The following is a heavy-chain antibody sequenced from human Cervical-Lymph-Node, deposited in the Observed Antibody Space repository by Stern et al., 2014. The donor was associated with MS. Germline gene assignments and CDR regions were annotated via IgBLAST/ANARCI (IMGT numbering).Heavy chain of an antibody. V-gene: IGHV3-74*01. J-gene: IGHJ6*02. D-gene: IGHD2-15*01. CDR3: ARSSGASGDAMDV. CDR1: GFTFSTYW. Sequence: EVQLVESGGGLLQPGGSLRLSCGASGFTFSTYWMHWVRQGPGTGLVWVSRINSGGSSTSYTDSVRGRFTISRDNAKNTVDLQMTSLRAEDTAVYYCARSSGASGDAMDVWGQGTTVTVSS. CDR2: INSGGSST.